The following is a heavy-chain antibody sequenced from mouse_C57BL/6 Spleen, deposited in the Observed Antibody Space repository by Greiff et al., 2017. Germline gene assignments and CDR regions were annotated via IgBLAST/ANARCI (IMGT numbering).Heavy chain of an antibody. Sequence: VQLQQSGAELVKPGASVKLSCTASGFNIKDYYMHWVKQRTEEGLEWIGRIDPEDGETKYAPKFKGKATITADTSSNTAYLQLSSLTSEDTAVYYCARKLPTVPLFDYWGQGTTLTVSS. CDR3: ARKLPTVPLFDY. D-gene: IGHD1-1*01. J-gene: IGHJ2*01. CDR2: IDPEDGET. CDR1: GFNIKDYY. V-gene: IGHV14-2*01.